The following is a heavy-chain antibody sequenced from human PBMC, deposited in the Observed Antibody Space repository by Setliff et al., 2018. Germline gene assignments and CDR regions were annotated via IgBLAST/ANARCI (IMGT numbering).Heavy chain of an antibody. V-gene: IGHV4-39*01. J-gene: IGHJ4*02. Sequence: PSETLSLTCTVPGGSISSISYYWGWIRQPPGKGLEWIGTVYDSRTTYYNPSLKSRVTIFVDTSKNQFSLNLNSVTAADTGVYYCASCRYQVPYDYWGQGILVTVSS. CDR1: GGSISSISYY. CDR2: VYDSRTT. CDR3: ASCRYQVPYDY. D-gene: IGHD2-2*01.